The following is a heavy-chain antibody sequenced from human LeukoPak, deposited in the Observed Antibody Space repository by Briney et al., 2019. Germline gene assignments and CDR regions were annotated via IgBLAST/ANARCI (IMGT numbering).Heavy chain of an antibody. CDR1: GFTFSSYG. CDR2: ISYDGSNK. Sequence: GGSLRLSCAASGFTFSSYGMHWVRQAPGKGLEWVAVISYDGSNKYYADSVKGRFTISRDNSKNTLYLQMNSLRAEDTAVYYCANWDYGGNPQLGDYWGQGTLVTVSS. D-gene: IGHD4-23*01. CDR3: ANWDYGGNPQLGDY. J-gene: IGHJ4*02. V-gene: IGHV3-30*18.